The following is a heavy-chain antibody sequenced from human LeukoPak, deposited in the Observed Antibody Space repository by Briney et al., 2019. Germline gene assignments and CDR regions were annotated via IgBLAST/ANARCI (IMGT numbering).Heavy chain of an antibody. V-gene: IGHV3-23*01. CDR3: VKRSCNGGRCYFDY. D-gene: IGHD2-15*01. CDR1: SFTFSSYG. CDR2: ITGSGENT. Sequence: GGSLRLSCVGFSFTFSSYGMHWVRQAPGKGLEWVSAITGSGENTFYADSVKGRFTISRDNAKNSLHLQMNSLRTEDTAFYYCVKRSCNGGRCYFDYWGQGTLVTVSS. J-gene: IGHJ4*02.